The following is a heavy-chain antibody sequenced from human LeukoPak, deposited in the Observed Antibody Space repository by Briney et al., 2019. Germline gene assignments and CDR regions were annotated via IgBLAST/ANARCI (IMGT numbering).Heavy chain of an antibody. CDR1: GGTFSSYA. CDR2: IIPIFGTA. Sequence: ASVKVSCKASGGTFSSYAISWVRQAPGQGLEWMGRIIPIFGTANYAQKFQGRVTITTDESTSTAYMVLSSLRSEDTAVYYCARDQMVRTRELDYWGQGTLVTVSS. V-gene: IGHV1-69*05. J-gene: IGHJ4*02. D-gene: IGHD3-10*01. CDR3: ARDQMVRTRELDY.